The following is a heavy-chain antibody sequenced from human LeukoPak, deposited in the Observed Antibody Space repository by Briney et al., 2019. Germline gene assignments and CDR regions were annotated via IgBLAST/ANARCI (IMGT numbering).Heavy chain of an antibody. D-gene: IGHD1-1*01. J-gene: IGHJ3*02. Sequence: QAGGSLRLSCAASGFTFSSYGMHWVRQAPGKGLEWVAVISYDGSNKYYADSVKGRFTISRDNSKNTLYLQMDSLRAEDTAVYYCARPGHTTGIGLGAFDIWGQGTMVTVSS. V-gene: IGHV3-30*03. CDR2: ISYDGSNK. CDR1: GFTFSSYG. CDR3: ARPGHTTGIGLGAFDI.